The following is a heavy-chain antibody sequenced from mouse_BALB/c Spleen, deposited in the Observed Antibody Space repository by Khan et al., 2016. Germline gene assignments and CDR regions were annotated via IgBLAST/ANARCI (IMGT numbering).Heavy chain of an antibody. D-gene: IGHD2-4*01. Sequence: EVELVESGGGLVKPGGSLKLSCAASGFTFSDYYMYWVCQTPEKRLEWVATISDGGSYTYYPDSVKGRFTISRDNAKNNLYLQMSSLKSEDTAMYYGAREGLRRGFAYWGQGTLVTVSA. V-gene: IGHV5-4*02. CDR2: ISDGGSYT. CDR1: GFTFSDYY. J-gene: IGHJ3*01. CDR3: AREGLRRGFAY.